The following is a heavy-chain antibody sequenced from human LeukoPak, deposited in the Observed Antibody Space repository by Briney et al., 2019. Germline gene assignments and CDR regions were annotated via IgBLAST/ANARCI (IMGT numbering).Heavy chain of an antibody. CDR3: ARDSPIRSMDV. J-gene: IGHJ6*03. V-gene: IGHV4-61*10. D-gene: IGHD3-16*01. CDR2: IYYSGSI. Sequence: SETLSLTCTVSGGSISSGSYYWSWIRQPAGKGLEWIGYIYYSGSINYNPSLKSRVTISVDTSKSQFSLKLRSVTAADTAVYYCARDSPIRSMDVWGKGTTVTVPS. CDR1: GGSISSGSYY.